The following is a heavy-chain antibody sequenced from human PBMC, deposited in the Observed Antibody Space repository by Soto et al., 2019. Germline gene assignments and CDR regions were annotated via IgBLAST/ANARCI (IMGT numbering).Heavy chain of an antibody. Sequence: SETQSLTCFISGGNIRRSSYSLAWIRQPPGKGLEWIGSIYYSGNTYYNPSLTSRVTISVDLSKNQFALKLNSVSAADTAVYYCVRASGGSPSYDYWRQGTLVTVSS. D-gene: IGHD1-26*01. J-gene: IGHJ4*02. CDR3: VRASGGSPSYDY. V-gene: IGHV4-39*06. CDR2: IYYSGNT. CDR1: GGNIRRSSYS.